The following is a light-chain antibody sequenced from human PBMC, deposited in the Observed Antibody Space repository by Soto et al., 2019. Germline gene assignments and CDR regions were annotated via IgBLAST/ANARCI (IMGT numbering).Light chain of an antibody. V-gene: IGKV3-15*01. Sequence: EIVLTQSPVTLSLSPGERATLSCRASQSVSSNLAWYQQKPGQAPRLLIYGASTRATGIPARFSGSGSGTEFTLTISSLQSEDFAVYYCQQYNNWPETFGQGTKVDIK. CDR2: GAS. CDR1: QSVSSN. CDR3: QQYNNWPET. J-gene: IGKJ1*01.